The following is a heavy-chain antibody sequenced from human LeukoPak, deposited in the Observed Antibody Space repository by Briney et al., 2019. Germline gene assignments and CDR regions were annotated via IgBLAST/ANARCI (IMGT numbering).Heavy chain of an antibody. CDR3: ARGGRWNDFWSGYYHRSPLYFDY. CDR1: GGSINSNNYY. Sequence: SETLSLTCTVSGGSINSNNYYWGWIRQPPGKGLEWIGEINHSGSTNYNPSLKSRVTISVDTSKNQFSLKLSSVTAADTAVYYCARGGRWNDFWSGYYHRSPLYFDYWGQGTLVTVSS. CDR2: INHSGST. V-gene: IGHV4-39*07. D-gene: IGHD3-3*01. J-gene: IGHJ4*02.